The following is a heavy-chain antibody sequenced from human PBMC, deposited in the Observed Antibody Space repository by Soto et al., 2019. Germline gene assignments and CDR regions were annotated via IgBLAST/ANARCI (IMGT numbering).Heavy chain of an antibody. CDR3: AKRLASTGYHGMDV. J-gene: IGHJ6*02. CDR1: GYSFTTYW. V-gene: IGHV5-51*01. D-gene: IGHD2-21*01. Sequence: GESLKISCKASGYSFTTYWIGWVRQMPGKGLEWMGKIYPGDSDTRYSPSFQGQVTISVDKSISTAYLQWSSLKASDTAMYYCAKRLASTGYHGMDVWGQGTTVTVSS. CDR2: IYPGDSDT.